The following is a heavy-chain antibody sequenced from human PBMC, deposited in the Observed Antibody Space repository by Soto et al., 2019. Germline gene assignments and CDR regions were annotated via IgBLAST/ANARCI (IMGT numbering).Heavy chain of an antibody. J-gene: IGHJ6*02. CDR2: IDPIDSYT. Sequence: GESLKISCNVSGYSFTSYWISWGLQIPGKCLELICRIDPIDSYTNYSPSFQGHVTISADKSISTAYLQWSSLKASDTAMYYCARHAGNYYDSSGYYYVPYYYYYYGMDVWGQGTTVTVS. V-gene: IGHV5-10-1*01. CDR1: GYSFTSYW. D-gene: IGHD3-22*01. CDR3: ARHAGNYYDSSGYYYVPYYYYYYGMDV.